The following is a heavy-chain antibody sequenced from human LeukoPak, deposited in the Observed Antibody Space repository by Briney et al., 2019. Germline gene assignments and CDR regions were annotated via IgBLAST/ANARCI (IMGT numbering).Heavy chain of an antibody. CDR1: GFTISSYA. J-gene: IGHJ4*02. Sequence: PGGSLRLSCAASGFTISSYAKSWVRQAPGKGLERVSAISGSGSSTYYADSVKGRFTISRDNSKNTLDLQMNSLRAEDTAVYYCAKGSTTNRRVYFDYWGQGALVTVSS. D-gene: IGHD1-26*01. CDR2: ISGSGSST. CDR3: AKGSTTNRRVYFDY. V-gene: IGHV3-23*01.